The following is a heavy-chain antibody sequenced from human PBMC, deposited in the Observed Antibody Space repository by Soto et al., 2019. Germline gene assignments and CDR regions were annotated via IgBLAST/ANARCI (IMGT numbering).Heavy chain of an antibody. V-gene: IGHV3-49*03. J-gene: IGHJ6*03. CDR1: GFTFGDYA. D-gene: IGHD3-10*01. CDR3: SRDFEGVFLVRGFNYYYYYLMDV. Sequence: GGSLRLSCTASGFTFGDYAMSWFRQAPGKGLEWVGFIRSKAYGGTTEYAASVKGRFTISREDSKSIAYLQTNSLKTEDKAVYYCSRDFEGVFLVRGFNYYYYYLMDVWGKGTTVTVSS. CDR2: IRSKAYGGTT.